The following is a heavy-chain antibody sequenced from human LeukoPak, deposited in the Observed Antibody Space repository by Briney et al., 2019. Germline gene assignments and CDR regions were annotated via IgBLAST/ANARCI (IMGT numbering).Heavy chain of an antibody. CDR3: ARLARSGYYEGNYFDY. V-gene: IGHV3-11*01. Sequence: GGSLRLSCAASGFTFSDYYMSWIRQAPGKGLECVSYISSSGSTIYYADSVKDRFTISRDNAKNSLYLQMNSLRAEDTAVYYCARLARSGYYEGNYFDYWGQGTLVTVSS. CDR1: GFTFSDYY. D-gene: IGHD3-22*01. CDR2: ISSSGSTI. J-gene: IGHJ4*02.